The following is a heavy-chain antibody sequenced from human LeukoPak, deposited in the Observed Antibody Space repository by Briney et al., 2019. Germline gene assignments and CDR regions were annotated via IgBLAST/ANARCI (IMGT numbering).Heavy chain of an antibody. CDR1: GYTLTELS. D-gene: IGHD1-26*01. Sequence: ASVKVSCKVSGYTLTELSMHWVRQAPGKGLEWMGGFDPEDGETIYAQKFQGRVTMTEDTSTDTAYMELSSLRSEDTAVYYCATDLGGSYYEYYFDYWSQGTLVTVSS. CDR3: ATDLGGSYYEYYFDY. V-gene: IGHV1-24*01. CDR2: FDPEDGET. J-gene: IGHJ4*02.